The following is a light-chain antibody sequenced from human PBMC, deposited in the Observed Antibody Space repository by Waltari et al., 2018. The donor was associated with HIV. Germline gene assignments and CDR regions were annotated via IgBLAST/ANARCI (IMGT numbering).Light chain of an antibody. Sequence: QSALTQPASVSGSPGQSITISCTGTSSDVGGYNYVSWYQQHPGKAPKLMMYDVSKRPSGVSNRVSGSKSGNTASLTISGLQAEDEADYYCSSYTSSSTYVFRTGTKVTVL. V-gene: IGLV2-14*01. CDR1: SSDVGGYNY. CDR2: DVS. J-gene: IGLJ1*01. CDR3: SSYTSSSTYV.